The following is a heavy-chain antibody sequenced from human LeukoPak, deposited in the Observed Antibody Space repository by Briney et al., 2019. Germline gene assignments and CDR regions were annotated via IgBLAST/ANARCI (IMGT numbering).Heavy chain of an antibody. CDR1: GYTFTSYY. V-gene: IGHV1-46*01. CDR3: ARGGNYYYYYMYV. Sequence: GASVKVSCKASGYTFTSYYIHWVRQAPGQGLEWMGLINPSGGSTSYAQKFQGRVTMTRDMSTSTVYMELSSLRSEDTAVYYCARGGNYYYYYMYVWGKGTTVTASS. CDR2: INPSGGST. J-gene: IGHJ6*03.